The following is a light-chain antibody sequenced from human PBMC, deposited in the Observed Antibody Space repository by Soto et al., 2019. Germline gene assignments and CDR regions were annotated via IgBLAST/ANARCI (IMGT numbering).Light chain of an antibody. CDR1: QGINNY. Sequence: DIQMTQSPSSLSASVGDRVTIACRASQGINNYLVWYQQKPGKVPKLLIYAAYTLQSGVSSRFSGSGSGTDFTLTISSLQPEDVATYYCQKYNGAQWTFGQGTKVEIK. CDR3: QKYNGAQWT. V-gene: IGKV1-27*01. J-gene: IGKJ1*01. CDR2: AAY.